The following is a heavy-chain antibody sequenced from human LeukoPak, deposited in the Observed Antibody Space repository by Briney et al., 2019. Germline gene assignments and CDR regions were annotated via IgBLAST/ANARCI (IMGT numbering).Heavy chain of an antibody. CDR3: ARARTEVGATVLDY. CDR1: GYTFTSYA. CDR2: INTNTGNP. D-gene: IGHD1-26*01. J-gene: IGHJ4*02. V-gene: IGHV7-4-1*02. Sequence: ASVKVSCKASGYTFTSYAMNWVRQAPGQGLEWMGWINTNTGNPTYAQGFIGRFVFSLDTSIGTAYLQISSLKAEDTAVYYCARARTEVGATVLDYWGQGTLVTVSS.